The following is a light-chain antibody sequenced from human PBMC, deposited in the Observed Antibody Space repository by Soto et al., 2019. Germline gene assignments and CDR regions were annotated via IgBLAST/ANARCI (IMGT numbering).Light chain of an antibody. J-gene: IGKJ2*01. CDR1: QSISNY. CDR3: QNYNSAPYT. Sequence: DIQMTQSPSSLSASLGDRVTITCRASQSISNYLDWYQQKPGKAPKLLIYAASTLQSGVPSRFSGSGSGTDFTLTISSLQQDDGATYYFQNYNSAPYTFGQGTKLEIK. V-gene: IGKV1-27*01. CDR2: AAS.